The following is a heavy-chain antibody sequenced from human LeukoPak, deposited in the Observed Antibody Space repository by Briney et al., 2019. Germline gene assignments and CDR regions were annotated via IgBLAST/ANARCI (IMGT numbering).Heavy chain of an antibody. V-gene: IGHV4-39*01. J-gene: IGHJ3*02. CDR2: IYYSGTT. Sequence: SETLSLTCTVSGGSISSTSYYWGWIRQPPGKGLEWIGSIYYSGTTYYNPSLKSRVTISVDASKNQFSLKLTSVTAADTAVYYCASSADDCGGDCYSAFDIWGQGTMVTVSS. CDR1: GGSISSTSYY. CDR3: ASSADDCGGDCYSAFDI. D-gene: IGHD2-21*02.